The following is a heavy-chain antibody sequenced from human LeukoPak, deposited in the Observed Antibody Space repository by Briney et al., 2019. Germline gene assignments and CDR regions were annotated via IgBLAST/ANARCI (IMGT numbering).Heavy chain of an antibody. V-gene: IGHV3-48*02. D-gene: IGHD3-22*01. CDR2: ISSSSSTI. CDR1: GFTFSSYS. J-gene: IGHJ6*02. Sequence: GGSLRLSCAASGFTFSSYSMNWVRQAPGKGLEWVSYISSSSSTIYYADSVKGRFTISRDNAKNSLYLQMNSLRDEDTAVYYCARDDYYDSSGYYPYYYYYGMDVWGQGTTVTVSS. CDR3: ARDDYYDSSGYYPYYYYYGMDV.